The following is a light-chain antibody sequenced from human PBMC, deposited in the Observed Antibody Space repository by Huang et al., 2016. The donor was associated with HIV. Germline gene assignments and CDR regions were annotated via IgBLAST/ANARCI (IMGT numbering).Light chain of an antibody. CDR1: QGISSY. CDR3: QQYYSYPPT. Sequence: AIRITQSPSSLSASTGERVTITYRASQGISSYLAWYQQKPGKAPKVLIYAASTLKSGVPARFSGSGSGTDFTLTIRCLQSEDVATYYCQQYYSYPPTCGQGTRLEIK. J-gene: IGKJ5*01. V-gene: IGKV1-8*01. CDR2: AAS.